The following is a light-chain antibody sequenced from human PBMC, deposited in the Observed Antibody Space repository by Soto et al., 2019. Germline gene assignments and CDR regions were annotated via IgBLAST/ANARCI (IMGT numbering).Light chain of an antibody. J-gene: IGLJ2*01. CDR2: EVT. CDR3: SSYAGSNRVI. V-gene: IGLV2-8*01. CDR1: SSDAGGHND. Sequence: QSALTQPPSASGSPGQSVTISCTGTSSDAGGHNDVSWYQQHPGKAPKLVIYEVTKRPSGVPDRFSGSKSGNTASLTVSGLQAADEADYYCSSYAGSNRVIFGGGTKLTVL.